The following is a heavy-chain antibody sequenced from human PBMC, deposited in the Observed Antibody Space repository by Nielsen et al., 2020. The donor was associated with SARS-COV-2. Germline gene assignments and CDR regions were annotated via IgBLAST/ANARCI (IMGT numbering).Heavy chain of an antibody. CDR1: GGSISSSSYY. CDR3: ARTGGNSFDY. V-gene: IGHV4-39*07. D-gene: IGHD4-23*01. CDR2: INHSGST. J-gene: IGHJ4*02. Sequence: SETLSLTCTVSGGSISSSSYYWSWIRQPPGKGLEWIGEINHSGSTNYNPSLKSRVTISVDTSKNQFSLKLSSVTAADTAVYYCARTGGNSFDYWGQGTLVTVSS.